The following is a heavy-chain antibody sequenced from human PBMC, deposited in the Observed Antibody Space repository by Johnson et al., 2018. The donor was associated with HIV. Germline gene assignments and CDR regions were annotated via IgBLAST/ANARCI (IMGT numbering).Heavy chain of an antibody. CDR1: DSTFSSYW. J-gene: IGHJ3*02. CDR3: VREWLYDAFDI. CDR2: IRQDGTEK. V-gene: IGHV3-7*01. Sequence: MQLVESGGGLVQPGGSLRLSCVASDSTFSSYWMTWVRQAPGRGLEWVANIRQDGTEKYFVGSVKGRFTISRDNAKRSLYLQMNRLRAEDTAVYYCVREWLYDAFDIWGPGTKVTVSS. D-gene: IGHD3-22*01.